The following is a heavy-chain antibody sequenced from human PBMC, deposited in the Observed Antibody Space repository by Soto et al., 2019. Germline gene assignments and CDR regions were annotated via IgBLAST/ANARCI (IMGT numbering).Heavy chain of an antibody. J-gene: IGHJ4*02. V-gene: IGHV3-23*01. CDR1: GFTFSSYS. CDR3: ARGTLFGVAAAYFMYYFDY. Sequence: GGSLRLSCAASGFTFSSYSRNWVRQAPGKGLEWVSIISGSGGNTFYAESVKGRFAISRDNSQNTLFLQMNSLTVEDAAVYYCARGTLFGVAAAYFMYYFDYWGQGTLVTVSS. D-gene: IGHD6-13*01. CDR2: ISGSGGNT.